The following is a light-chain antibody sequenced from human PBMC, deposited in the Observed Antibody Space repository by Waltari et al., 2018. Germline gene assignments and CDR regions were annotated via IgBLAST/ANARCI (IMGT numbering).Light chain of an antibody. CDR2: KAS. CDR3: QQFNSFPWT. CDR1: QTITNW. J-gene: IGKJ1*01. Sequence: DIQMTQSPSSLSASVGDRVTITCRASQTITNWLPWYQQKPGKAPKLLIYKASTLESGVPSRFSGSGSGTEFTLTISSLQPGDFATYYCQQFNSFPWTFGHGTTVEIK. V-gene: IGKV1-5*03.